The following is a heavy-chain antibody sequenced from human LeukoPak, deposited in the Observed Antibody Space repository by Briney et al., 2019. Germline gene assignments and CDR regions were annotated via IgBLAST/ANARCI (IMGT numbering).Heavy chain of an antibody. CDR2: INAGNGIT. V-gene: IGHV1-3*01. Sequence: ASVKVSCKASGYTSTGYAMHWVRQAPGQRLEWMGWINAGNGITKYSQKFQGRLTITTDRSASTAYMEMSSLRSEDTAVYYCATDVAYYYDDNDYHDSSGYLFDYWGQGTLVTVSS. CDR3: ATDVAYYYDDNDYHDSSGYLFDY. CDR1: GYTSTGYA. D-gene: IGHD3-22*01. J-gene: IGHJ4*02.